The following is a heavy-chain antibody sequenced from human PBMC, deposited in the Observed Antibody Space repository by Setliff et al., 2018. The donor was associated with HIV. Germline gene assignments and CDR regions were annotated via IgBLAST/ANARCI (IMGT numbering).Heavy chain of an antibody. D-gene: IGHD6-13*01. J-gene: IGHJ5*02. CDR1: GVSISSYY. V-gene: IGHV4-34*01. CDR2: INHSGST. Sequence: PSETLSLTCTVSGVSISSYYWSWIRQPPGKGLEWIGQINHSGSTNYNPSLRSRVTISIGTSKNQFSLKLSSVTAADTAIYYCARRGSSWYSHWFDPWGQGTLVTVSS. CDR3: ARRGSSWYSHWFDP.